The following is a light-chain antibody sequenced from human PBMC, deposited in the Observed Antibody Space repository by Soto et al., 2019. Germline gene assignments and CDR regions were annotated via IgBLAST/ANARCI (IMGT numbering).Light chain of an antibody. Sequence: EIVLTQSPGTLSLSPGERATLSCRASQSVSSSSLAWYQQKPGQAPRLLIYGASSRATGIPDRFSGSGSGTEFYLTISRLEPEDFAGYYCQQYGSSPPYTFGQGTKLEIK. V-gene: IGKV3-20*01. CDR3: QQYGSSPPYT. CDR2: GAS. CDR1: QSVSSSS. J-gene: IGKJ2*01.